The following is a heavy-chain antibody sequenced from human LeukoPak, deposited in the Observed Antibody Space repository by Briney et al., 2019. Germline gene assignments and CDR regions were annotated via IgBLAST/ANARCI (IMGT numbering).Heavy chain of an antibody. Sequence: SETLSLTCAVYGGPFSGYYWSWIRQPPGKGLEWIGEINHSGSTNYNPSLKSRVTISVDTSKNQFSLKLSSVTAADTAVYYCASSNYYDFWSGYKYYFDYWGQGTLVTVSS. CDR3: ASSNYYDFWSGYKYYFDY. D-gene: IGHD3-3*01. CDR1: GGPFSGYY. CDR2: INHSGST. V-gene: IGHV4-34*01. J-gene: IGHJ4*02.